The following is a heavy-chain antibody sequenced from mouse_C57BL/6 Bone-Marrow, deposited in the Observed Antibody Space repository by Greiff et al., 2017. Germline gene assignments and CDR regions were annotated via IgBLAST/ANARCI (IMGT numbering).Heavy chain of an antibody. Sequence: QVQLQQSGPELVKPGASVKISCKASGYAFSSSWMNWVKQRPGKGLEWIGRIYPGDGDTNYNGKFKGKATLTADKSSSTAYMQLSSLTSEDSAVYFCARRDGSMDYWGQGTTLTVSS. J-gene: IGHJ2*01. CDR3: ARRDGSMDY. CDR1: GYAFSSSW. D-gene: IGHD1-1*01. CDR2: IYPGDGDT. V-gene: IGHV1-82*01.